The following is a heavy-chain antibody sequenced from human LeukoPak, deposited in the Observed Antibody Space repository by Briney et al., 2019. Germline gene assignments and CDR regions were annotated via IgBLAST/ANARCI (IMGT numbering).Heavy chain of an antibody. CDR2: ITRSSGYT. CDR1: GFTFSSYA. J-gene: IGHJ4*02. Sequence: PGGSLRLSCAASGFTFSSYAMSWVRQAPGKGLDWVSSITRSSGYTYYADSLKGRFTISRDNAKNSLYLQMNSLRAEDTAVYYCASSAYCGGDCYYFDFWGQGTLVTISS. CDR3: ASSAYCGGDCYYFDF. V-gene: IGHV3-21*01. D-gene: IGHD2-21*02.